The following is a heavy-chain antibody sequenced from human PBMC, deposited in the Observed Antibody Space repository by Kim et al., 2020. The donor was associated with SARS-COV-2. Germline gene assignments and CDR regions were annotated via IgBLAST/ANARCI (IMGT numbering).Heavy chain of an antibody. CDR1: GGSFSGYY. D-gene: IGHD3-22*01. CDR3: ARGAYKIVVVHTPFDY. Sequence: SETLSLTCAVYGGSFSGYYWSWIRQPPGKGLEWIGEINHSGSTNYNPSLKSRVTISVDTSKNQFSLKLSSVTAADTAVYYCARGAYKIVVVHTPFDYWGQGTLVTVSS. V-gene: IGHV4-34*01. CDR2: INHSGST. J-gene: IGHJ4*02.